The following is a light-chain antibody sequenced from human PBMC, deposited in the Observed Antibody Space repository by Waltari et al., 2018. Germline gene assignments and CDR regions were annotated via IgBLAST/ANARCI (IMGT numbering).Light chain of an antibody. J-gene: IGKJ2*01. V-gene: IGKV3-15*01. Sequence: EIVVTQSPATLSVYPGERATLSCRASQSPNDNLAWYQQKPGQAPRLLIYGASMRAPGVPVRFSGSGSGTEFTLTIDSLQSEDFAVYYCQQYNNWPPYTFGQGTQLDIK. CDR3: QQYNNWPPYT. CDR2: GAS. CDR1: QSPNDN.